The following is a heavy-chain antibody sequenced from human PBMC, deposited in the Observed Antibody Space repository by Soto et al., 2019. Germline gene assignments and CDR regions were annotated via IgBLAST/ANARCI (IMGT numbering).Heavy chain of an antibody. Sequence: GGSLRLSCSASGFTFSTYAMHWVRQAPGKGLEYVSAITSNGGSTYYADSVKGRFTISRDNSKNTLYLQMSSLRAEDTAVYYCVKESRYYDNSESFPPKTWGQGTL. CDR1: GFTFSTYA. CDR2: ITSNGGST. D-gene: IGHD3-22*01. V-gene: IGHV3-64D*06. CDR3: VKESRYYDNSESFPPKT. J-gene: IGHJ5*02.